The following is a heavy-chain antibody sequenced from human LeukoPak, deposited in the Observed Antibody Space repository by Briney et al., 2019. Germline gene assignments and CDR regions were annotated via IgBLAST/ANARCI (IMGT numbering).Heavy chain of an antibody. CDR2: IYDSGYT. V-gene: IGHV4-39*01. D-gene: IGHD3-10*01. Sequence: SETLSLTCTVSGGSITSSSYYWGWIRQPPGKGLEWIGSIYDSGYTYYNPSLKSRVTISVDTSQNQFCLKLRTVTAADTAVYYCARSSMFRGVTVDYWGQGTLVTVSA. CDR1: GGSITSSSYY. CDR3: ARSSMFRGVTVDY. J-gene: IGHJ4*02.